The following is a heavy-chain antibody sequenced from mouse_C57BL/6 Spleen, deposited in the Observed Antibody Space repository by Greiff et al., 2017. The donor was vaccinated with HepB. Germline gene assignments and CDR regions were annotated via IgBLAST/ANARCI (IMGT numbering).Heavy chain of an antibody. CDR1: GYAFSSSW. CDR3: ARSGAAQADY. Sequence: VQLQQSGPELVKPGASVKISCKASGYAFSSSWMNWVKQRPGKGLEWIGRIYPGDGDTNYNGRFKGKATLTADKSSSTAYMQLSSLTSEDSAVYFCARSGAAQADYWGQGTTLTVSS. V-gene: IGHV1-82*01. CDR2: IYPGDGDT. D-gene: IGHD3-2*02. J-gene: IGHJ2*01.